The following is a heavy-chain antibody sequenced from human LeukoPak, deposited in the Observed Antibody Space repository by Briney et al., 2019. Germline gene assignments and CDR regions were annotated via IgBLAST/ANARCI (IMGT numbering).Heavy chain of an antibody. J-gene: IGHJ6*02. V-gene: IGHV4-34*01. D-gene: IGHD6-6*01. CDR1: GGSISSYY. Sequence: SETLSLTCTVSGGSISSYYWSWIRQPPGKGLEWIGEINHSESTNYTPSLKSRVTISVDTSKNQFSLKLSSVTAADTAVYYCARGREYCSSSAYYYYYGMDVWGQGTTVTVSS. CDR2: INHSEST. CDR3: ARGREYCSSSAYYYYYGMDV.